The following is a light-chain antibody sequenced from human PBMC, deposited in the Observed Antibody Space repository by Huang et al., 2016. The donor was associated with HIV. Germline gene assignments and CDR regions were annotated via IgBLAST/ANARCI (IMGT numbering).Light chain of an antibody. CDR3: QQYNNWPLT. J-gene: IGKJ4*01. CDR1: QSVSNN. CDR2: GAS. Sequence: EIVMTQSPATLSVSPGERVTLSCRASQSVSNNLAWYQQKAGQGPSLLMFGASTRAPGIPARFSGSGSGTEFTLTISSLQSEDFAVYYCQQYNNWPLTFGGGTKVEIQ. V-gene: IGKV3-15*01.